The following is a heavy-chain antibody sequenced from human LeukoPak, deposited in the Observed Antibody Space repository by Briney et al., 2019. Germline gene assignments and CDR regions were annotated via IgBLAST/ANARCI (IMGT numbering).Heavy chain of an antibody. D-gene: IGHD3-22*01. V-gene: IGHV3-23*05. Sequence: GGSLRLSCQTSGFVFSNHGMHWVRQAPGKGLEWVSSITSTSSSTFYADSVKGRFTISRDNSKKTLHLQMNSVRAEDTAVYYCAKGGVTLMQGFDYWGHGTLVTVSS. CDR3: AKGGVTLMQGFDY. CDR1: GFVFSNHG. J-gene: IGHJ4*01. CDR2: ITSTSSST.